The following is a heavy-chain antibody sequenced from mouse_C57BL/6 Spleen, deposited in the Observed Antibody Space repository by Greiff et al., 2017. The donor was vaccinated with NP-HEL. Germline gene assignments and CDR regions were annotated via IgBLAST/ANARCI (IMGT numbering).Heavy chain of an antibody. CDR2: IHPNRGST. D-gene: IGHD1-1*01. CDR1: GYTFTSYW. J-gene: IGHJ4*01. V-gene: IGHV1-64*01. CDR3: AYYYGSSYDYAMDY. Sequence: VQLQQPGAELVKPGASVKLSCKASGYTFTSYWMPWVKQRPGQGLEWIGMIHPNRGSTNYNEKFKSKATLTVDKSSSTAYMQLSSLTSEDSAVYDCAYYYGSSYDYAMDYWGQGTSVTVSS.